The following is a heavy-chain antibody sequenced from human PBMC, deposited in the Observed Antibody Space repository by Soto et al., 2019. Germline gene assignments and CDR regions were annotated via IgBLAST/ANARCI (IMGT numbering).Heavy chain of an antibody. V-gene: IGHV3-7*03. CDR2: INEDGSDQ. CDR3: ARDRGWQQFDY. Sequence: PGGSLRLSCAASGLTFSSSWMTWVRQAPGKGLERVANINEDGSDQYYMDSVKGRFTISRDNAKDSLYLQINGLRAEDTAIYYCARDRGWQQFDYWGQGTLVTVSS. D-gene: IGHD3-10*01. CDR1: GLTFSSSW. J-gene: IGHJ4*02.